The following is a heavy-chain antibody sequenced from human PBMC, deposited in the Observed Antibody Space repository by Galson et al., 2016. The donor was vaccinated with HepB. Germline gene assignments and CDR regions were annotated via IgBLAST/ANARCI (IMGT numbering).Heavy chain of an antibody. CDR1: GFRFTDFY. V-gene: IGHV3-11*01. D-gene: IGHD1-7*01. J-gene: IGHJ6*02. CDR3: AREEDLELPQMYGMDV. Sequence: SLRLSCAASGFRFTDFYMSWVRQAPGKGLEWVAYISTGGATVHYADSVKGRFTISRDNAKSSVFLQMNRLRAEDTAVYFCAREEDLELPQMYGMDVWGQGTTVIVSS. CDR2: ISTGGATV.